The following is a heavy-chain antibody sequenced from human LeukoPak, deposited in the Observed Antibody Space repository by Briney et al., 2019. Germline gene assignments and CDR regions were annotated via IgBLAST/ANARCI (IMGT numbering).Heavy chain of an antibody. CDR2: IYSGGST. CDR3: ARLLTTYFDY. J-gene: IGHJ4*02. Sequence: SGGSLRLSCAASGFTVSSNYMSWVRQAPGKGLEWVSVIYSGGSTYYADSVKGRFTISRDNSKNTLYLQMNSLGAEDTAVYYCARLLTTYFDYWGQGTLVTVSS. D-gene: IGHD3-9*01. V-gene: IGHV3-66*01. CDR1: GFTVSSNY.